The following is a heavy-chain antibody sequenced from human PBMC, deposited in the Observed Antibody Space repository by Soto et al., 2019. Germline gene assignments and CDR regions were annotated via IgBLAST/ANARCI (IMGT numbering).Heavy chain of an antibody. D-gene: IGHD6-19*01. CDR3: VQTTGWPGFDF. Sequence: PGGSLRLSCAASGFTVSSTYVSWVRQAPGKGLEWVSVIYGGGTTYYADSVKGRFTISRDTSKNTLYLQMNSLRAEDTAVYYCVQTTGWPGFDFWGQGTLVTVSS. CDR2: IYGGGTT. CDR1: GFTVSSTY. J-gene: IGHJ4*02. V-gene: IGHV3-53*01.